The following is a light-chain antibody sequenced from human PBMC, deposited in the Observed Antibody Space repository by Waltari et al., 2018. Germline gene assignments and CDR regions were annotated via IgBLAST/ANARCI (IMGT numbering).Light chain of an antibody. CDR3: QNHERLPAT. Sequence: VLTQSPVTLSLSQGERATLSCRASQSVSKYLAWYQQRPGQAPRLLIYAASTRATGIPDRFSGSGSGTDFSLTISRLEPEDFAVYYCQNHERLPATFGQGTKVEIK. J-gene: IGKJ1*01. V-gene: IGKV3-20*01. CDR2: AAS. CDR1: QSVSKY.